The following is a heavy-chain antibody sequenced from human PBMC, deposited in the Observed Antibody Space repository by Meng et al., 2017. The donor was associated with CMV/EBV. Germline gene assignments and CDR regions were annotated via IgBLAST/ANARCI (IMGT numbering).Heavy chain of an antibody. CDR1: GFSFNKYC. Sequence: AAGFSFNKYCRNWVRQAPGKGRDWVSSIDGSGDNNTSPPSVKCPFTVSRDNSENTIYLQINSLRAEDTARYYCAKGLFDTYWYFDLWGRGTLVTVSS. CDR3: AKGLFDTYWYFDL. J-gene: IGHJ2*01. D-gene: IGHD3-9*01. V-gene: IGHV3-23*01. CDR2: IDGSGDNN.